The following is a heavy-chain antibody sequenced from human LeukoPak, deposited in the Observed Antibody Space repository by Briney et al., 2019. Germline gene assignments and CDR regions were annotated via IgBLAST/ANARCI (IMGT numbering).Heavy chain of an antibody. Sequence: PGGSLRLSCAASGFTFSNNAMSWVRQPPGKGLEWIGESHRGGSTNYNPSLKSRVTILIDKSKNQFSLELTSVSAADTAMYYCATRIRSSPLWGQGTLVTVSS. V-gene: IGHV4-4*02. J-gene: IGHJ1*01. CDR2: SHRGGST. CDR3: ATRIRSSPL. D-gene: IGHD2/OR15-2a*01. CDR1: GFTFSNNAM.